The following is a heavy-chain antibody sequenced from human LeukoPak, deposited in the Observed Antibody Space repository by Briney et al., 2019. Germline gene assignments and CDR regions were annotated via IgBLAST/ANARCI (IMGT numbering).Heavy chain of an antibody. CDR2: IYYSGST. CDR1: GGSISNYC. Sequence: SETLSLTCAVSGGSISNYCWSWIRQPPGKGPEWIGYIYYSGSTNYNPSLKSRVTISVDTSKNQFSLKLSSVTAADTAVYYCARASGRWFGPWGQGTLVTVSS. J-gene: IGHJ5*02. V-gene: IGHV4-59*01. CDR3: ARASGRWFGP.